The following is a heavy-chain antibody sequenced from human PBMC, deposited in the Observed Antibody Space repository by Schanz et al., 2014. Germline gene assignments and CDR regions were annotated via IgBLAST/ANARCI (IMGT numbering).Heavy chain of an antibody. D-gene: IGHD1-1*01. J-gene: IGHJ4*02. Sequence: EVQLVESGGGLVQPGGSLRLSCGGSGFTFSKYWMSWVRQAPGKGLEWVANIKQDGSEKYYVDAVKGRFTISRDNSKNTLYLQMNSLRADDTAVDFCARAHGNNWYGKGLDYWGQGTQVTVSS. CDR3: ARAHGNNWYGKGLDY. V-gene: IGHV3-7*02. CDR2: IKQDGSEK. CDR1: GFTFSKYW.